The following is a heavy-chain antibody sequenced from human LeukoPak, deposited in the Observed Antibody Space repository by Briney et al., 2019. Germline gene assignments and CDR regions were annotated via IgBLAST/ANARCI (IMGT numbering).Heavy chain of an antibody. D-gene: IGHD3-22*01. Sequence: ASVTVSCTASGYTFTGYYMHWVRQAPGQGLEWMGWINPNSGGTNYAQKFQGWVTMTRDTSISTAYMELSSLRSEDTAVYYCARVPYYYDSSGYFSYYGMDVWGQGTTVTVSS. V-gene: IGHV1-2*04. J-gene: IGHJ6*02. CDR3: ARVPYYYDSSGYFSYYGMDV. CDR2: INPNSGGT. CDR1: GYTFTGYY.